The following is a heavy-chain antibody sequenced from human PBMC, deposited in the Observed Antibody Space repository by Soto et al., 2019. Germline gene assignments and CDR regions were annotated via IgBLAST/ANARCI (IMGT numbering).Heavy chain of an antibody. D-gene: IGHD4-4*01. CDR2: IYYSGST. V-gene: IGHV4-31*03. CDR3: AREGVTTFSYYYGMDV. CDR1: GGSISRGGYY. Sequence: QVQLQESGPGLVKPSQTLSLTCTVSGGSISRGGYYWSWIRQHPGKGLEWIGYIYYSGSTYYNPSLKSRVTISVDTSKNQFARKLSSVTAADTAVYYCAREGVTTFSYYYGMDVWGQGTTVTVSS. J-gene: IGHJ6*02.